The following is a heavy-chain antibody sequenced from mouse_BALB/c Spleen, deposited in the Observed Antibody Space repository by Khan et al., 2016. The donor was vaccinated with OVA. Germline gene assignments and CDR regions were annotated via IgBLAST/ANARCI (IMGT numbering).Heavy chain of an antibody. CDR2: ISSGSSTI. J-gene: IGHJ3*01. Sequence: EVELVESGGGLVQPGGSRKLSCAASGFTFSGFGMHWVRQAPEKGLEWVAYISSGSSTIYYADTPKGRFTISRHNPKNTLFLERTSLRSEDTAMYYCARSDYYGVAYWGQGTLVTVSA. V-gene: IGHV5-17*02. CDR3: ARSDYYGVAY. CDR1: GFTFSGFG. D-gene: IGHD1-1*01.